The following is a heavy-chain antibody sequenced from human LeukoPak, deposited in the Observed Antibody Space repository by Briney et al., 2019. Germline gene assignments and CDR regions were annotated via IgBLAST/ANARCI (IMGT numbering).Heavy chain of an antibody. Sequence: GASVKVSCKASGGTFSSYAISWVRQAPGQGLEWMGGIIPIFGTANYAQKFQGRVTITADESTSTAYMELSSLRSEDTAVYYCVYSSSWYDFDLWGRGTLVTVSS. CDR2: IIPIFGTA. D-gene: IGHD6-13*01. J-gene: IGHJ2*01. V-gene: IGHV1-69*13. CDR1: GGTFSSYA. CDR3: VYSSSWYDFDL.